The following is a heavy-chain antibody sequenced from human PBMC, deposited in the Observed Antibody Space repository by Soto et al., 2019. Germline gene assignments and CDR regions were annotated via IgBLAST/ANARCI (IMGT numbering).Heavy chain of an antibody. V-gene: IGHV4-38-2*02. Sequence: SETLSLTCAVSGFSISSGYFWGWIRQPPGKGPEWLGSIYHSRTTYYNPSVKGRVTISVDTSKSQFSLKMSSVTAADTAVYYCARDSSGYYWFDPWGQGTLVTVSS. CDR1: GFSISSGYF. J-gene: IGHJ5*02. D-gene: IGHD3-22*01. CDR2: IYHSRTT. CDR3: ARDSSGYYWFDP.